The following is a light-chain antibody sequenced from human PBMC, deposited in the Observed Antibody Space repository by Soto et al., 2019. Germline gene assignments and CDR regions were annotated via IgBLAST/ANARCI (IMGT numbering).Light chain of an antibody. Sequence: QPVLTQPRSVSGSPGQSVTISCTGASRNVGGYDYVSWYQHHPGKAPKLMIYDVSKRPSGVPDRFSGSKSGNTASLTISGLQAEDEADYYCCSYAGSYTYVFGTGTKVTVL. CDR1: SRNVGGYDY. V-gene: IGLV2-11*01. J-gene: IGLJ1*01. CDR3: CSYAGSYTYV. CDR2: DVS.